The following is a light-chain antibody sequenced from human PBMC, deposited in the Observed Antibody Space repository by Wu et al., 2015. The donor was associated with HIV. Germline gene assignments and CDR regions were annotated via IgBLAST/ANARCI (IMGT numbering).Light chain of an antibody. CDR1: QSVTRSY. CDR2: GTS. V-gene: IGKV3-20*01. Sequence: DIVLTQSPGTLSLSPGERATLSCRASQSVTRSYLAWYQQKPGQAPRLLIYGTSSRATGIPDRFSGSGSGTDFTLTISRLEPEDFAVYYCQQCGNSPLTFGGGTKVEIK. J-gene: IGKJ4*01. CDR3: QQCGNSPLT.